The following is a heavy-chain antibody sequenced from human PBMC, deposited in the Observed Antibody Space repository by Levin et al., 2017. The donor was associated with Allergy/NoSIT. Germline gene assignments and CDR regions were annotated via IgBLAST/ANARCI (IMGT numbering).Heavy chain of an antibody. J-gene: IGHJ4*02. CDR1: GDSVSSDRAA. CDR2: TYYRSKWYN. CDR3: ARSSRPGGDFDY. V-gene: IGHV6-1*01. D-gene: IGHD3-16*01. Sequence: SQTLSLTCAISGDSVSSDRAAWYWIRQSPSRGLEWLGRTYYRSKWYNDYAVSVKSRISVNPDTSKNQFSLQLNSVTPEDTALYYCARSSRPGGDFDYWGQGTLVTVSS.